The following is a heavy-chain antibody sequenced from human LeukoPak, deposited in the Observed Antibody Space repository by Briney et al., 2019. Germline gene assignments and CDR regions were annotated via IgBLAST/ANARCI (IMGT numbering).Heavy chain of an antibody. D-gene: IGHD3-16*01. V-gene: IGHV1-46*04. Sequence: ASVSVSCKASGYTFIDYYLHWVRQAPGQGLEWMGILNPRSGGTTYAQNLQGRVTMTRDTSTSTMYMDLSSLTFEDTAVYYCARVNYDIAGYKAQFFDHWGQGSLVTVSS. CDR2: LNPRSGGT. CDR3: ARVNYDIAGYKAQFFDH. CDR1: GYTFIDYY. J-gene: IGHJ4*02.